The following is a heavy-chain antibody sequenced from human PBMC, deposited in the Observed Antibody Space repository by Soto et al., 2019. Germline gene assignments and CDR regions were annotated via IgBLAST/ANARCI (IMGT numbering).Heavy chain of an antibody. CDR1: GFTFSSYA. CDR3: ARGVPADFDY. J-gene: IGHJ4*02. Sequence: PGGSLRLSCAASGFTFSSYAMHWVRQAPGKGLEWVAVISYDGSNKYYADSVKGRFTISRDNSKNTLYLQMNSLRAEDTAVYYCARGVPADFDYWGQGTLVTVSS. V-gene: IGHV3-30-3*01. D-gene: IGHD3-10*01. CDR2: ISYDGSNK.